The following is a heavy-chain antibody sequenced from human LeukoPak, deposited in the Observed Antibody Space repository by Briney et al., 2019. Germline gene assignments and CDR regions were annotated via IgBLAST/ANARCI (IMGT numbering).Heavy chain of an antibody. V-gene: IGHV4-61*02. CDR1: GGSISSGSYY. Sequence: PSQTLSLTCTVSGGSISSGSYYGSWIRQPAGKGLEWIGRIYTSGSTNYNPSLKSRVTISVDTSQNQFSLKLTSVTAADTAVYYCARVTIFGVVFDPWGQGTLVTVSS. J-gene: IGHJ5*02. CDR2: IYTSGST. CDR3: ARVTIFGVVFDP. D-gene: IGHD3-3*01.